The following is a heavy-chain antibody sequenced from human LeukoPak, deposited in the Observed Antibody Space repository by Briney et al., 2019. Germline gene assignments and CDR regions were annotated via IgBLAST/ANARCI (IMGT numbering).Heavy chain of an antibody. Sequence: ASVKVSCKASGYTFTSYGISWVRQATGQGLEWMGWMNPNSGNTGYAQKFQGRVTMTRNTSISTAYMELSSLRSEDTAVYYCARFAAAAGNDYWGQGTLVTVSS. CDR2: MNPNSGNT. D-gene: IGHD6-13*01. CDR1: GYTFTSYG. V-gene: IGHV1-8*02. CDR3: ARFAAAAGNDY. J-gene: IGHJ4*02.